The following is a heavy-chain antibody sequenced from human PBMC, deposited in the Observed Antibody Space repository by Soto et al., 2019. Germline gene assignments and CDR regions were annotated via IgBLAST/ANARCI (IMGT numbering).Heavy chain of an antibody. J-gene: IGHJ6*02. CDR3: AKDIVAAAGVKNQYDYYGMDV. CDR1: GFTFSSYA. CDR2: ISGSGGST. V-gene: IGHV3-23*01. Sequence: GGSLRLSCAASGFTFSSYAMSWVRQAPGKGLEWVSAISGSGGSTYYADSVKGRFTISRDNSKNTLYLQMNSLRAEDTAVYYCAKDIVAAAGVKNQYDYYGMDVWGQGTTVTVSS. D-gene: IGHD6-13*01.